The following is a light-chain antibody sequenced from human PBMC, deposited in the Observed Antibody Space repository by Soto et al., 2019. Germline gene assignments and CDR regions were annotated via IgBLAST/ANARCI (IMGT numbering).Light chain of an antibody. CDR3: SLYTSSDTPYV. CDR1: SSDVGAYDY. Sequence: QAVVTQPASVSGSPGQSITISCTGTSSDVGAYDYVSWYQQHPAKAPKLIIYVVSNRPSGVSNRFSGSKSGNTASLTISGLQAEDEADYYCSLYTSSDTPYVFGTGTKVTVL. CDR2: VVS. V-gene: IGLV2-14*01. J-gene: IGLJ1*01.